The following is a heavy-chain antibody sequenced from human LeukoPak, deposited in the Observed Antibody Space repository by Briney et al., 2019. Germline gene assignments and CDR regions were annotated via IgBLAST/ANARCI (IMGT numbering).Heavy chain of an antibody. V-gene: IGHV4-39*01. J-gene: IGHJ3*02. CDR2: IYYSGST. Sequence: PSETLSLTCTVSGGSMSSGSSYWGWIRQPPGKGLEWIGTIYYSGSTYYNPSLKSRVTISADTPKNQFSLKLSSVTAADTAVYYCARTRGYSGYVDAFDIWGQGTMVTVFS. CDR1: GGSMSSGSSY. CDR3: ARTRGYSGYVDAFDI. D-gene: IGHD5-12*01.